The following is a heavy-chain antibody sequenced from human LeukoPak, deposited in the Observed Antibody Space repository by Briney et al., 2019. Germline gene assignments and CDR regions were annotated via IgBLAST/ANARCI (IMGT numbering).Heavy chain of an antibody. V-gene: IGHV3-21*01. D-gene: IGHD1-26*01. CDR1: GFTFSTYS. CDR3: ARDQKWERGAFDI. J-gene: IGHJ3*02. CDR2: ISSSSSSSI. Sequence: GGSLRLSCAASGFTFSTYSMNWVRQAPGKGLEWVSCISSSSSSSIYYADSVKGRFTISRDNAKNSLYLQMNSLRAEDTAVYYCARDQKWERGAFDIWGQGTMVTVSS.